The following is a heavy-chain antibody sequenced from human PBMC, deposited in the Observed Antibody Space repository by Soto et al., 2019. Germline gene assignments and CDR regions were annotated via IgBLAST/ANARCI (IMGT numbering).Heavy chain of an antibody. V-gene: IGHV3-9*01. CDR2: ISRNSGSI. CDR1: GFTFDDYA. J-gene: IGHJ4*02. D-gene: IGHD5-12*01. CDR3: AKDEARRGGYNYFDY. Sequence: GGSLRLSCAASGFTFDDYAMHWVRQAPGKGLEWVSGISRNSGSIGYADSVKGRFTISRDNAKNSLYLQMNSLRAEDTALYYCAKDEARRGGYNYFDYWGQGTLVTVSS.